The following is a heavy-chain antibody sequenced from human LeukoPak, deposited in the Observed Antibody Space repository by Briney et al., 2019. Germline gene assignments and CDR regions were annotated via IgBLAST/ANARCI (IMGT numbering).Heavy chain of an antibody. V-gene: IGHV3-23*01. CDR3: ARGRSSSWHHRGGYYGMDV. D-gene: IGHD6-13*01. CDR2: ISGSGGST. Sequence: PGGSLRLSCAASGFTLSSYAMSWVRQAPGKGLEWVSAISGSGGSTYYADSVKGRFTISRDNSKNTLYLQMNSLRSEDTAVYYCARGRSSSWHHRGGYYGMDVWGQGTTVTVSS. J-gene: IGHJ6*02. CDR1: GFTLSSYA.